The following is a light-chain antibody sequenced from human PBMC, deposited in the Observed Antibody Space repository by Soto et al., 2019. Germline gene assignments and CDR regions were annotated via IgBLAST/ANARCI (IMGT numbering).Light chain of an antibody. CDR3: YSYAGRNIWV. CDR2: GVT. CDR1: GSDIGAYNF. J-gene: IGLJ3*02. V-gene: IGLV2-8*01. Sequence: QSVLAQPPSASGSPGQSVTISCTGSGSDIGAYNFVSWYQQHPGKAPKLMIFGVTERPSGVPDRFSGSKSGNTASLNVSGLQADYEAVYYCYSYAGRNIWVFGGGTKLTVL.